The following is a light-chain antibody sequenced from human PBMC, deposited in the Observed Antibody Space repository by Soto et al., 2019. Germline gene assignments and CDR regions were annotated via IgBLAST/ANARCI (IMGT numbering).Light chain of an antibody. CDR1: QGISNY. V-gene: IGKV1-27*01. Sequence: DFQMTQSPSSLSASVGDRVTITCRASQGISNYVAWYQQRPGKVPRLLIYGASTLQSGVSSRFSGSASGTEFTLTISSLQAEDVATYYCQKYKSDPRTFGQGTKVEIK. CDR3: QKYKSDPRT. J-gene: IGKJ1*01. CDR2: GAS.